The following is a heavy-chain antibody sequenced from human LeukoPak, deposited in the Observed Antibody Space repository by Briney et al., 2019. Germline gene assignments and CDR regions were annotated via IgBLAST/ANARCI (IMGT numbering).Heavy chain of an antibody. CDR2: ISYDGSNK. D-gene: IGHD3-22*01. CDR1: GFTFSSYG. V-gene: IGHV3-30*03. Sequence: PGGSLRLSCAASGFTFSSYGMHWVRQAPGKGLEWVAVISYDGSNKYYADSVKGRFTISRDNSKNTLYLQMNSLRAEDTAVYYCARDQGGYYYDSSGWYFDYWGQGTLVTVSS. CDR3: ARDQGGYYYDSSGWYFDY. J-gene: IGHJ4*02.